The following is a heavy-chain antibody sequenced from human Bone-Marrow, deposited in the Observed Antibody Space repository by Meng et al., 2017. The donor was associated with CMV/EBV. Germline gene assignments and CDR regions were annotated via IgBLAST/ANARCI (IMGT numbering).Heavy chain of an antibody. CDR2: INSDGSST. J-gene: IGHJ3*02. CDR1: GFTVSSNY. CDR3: ARDDFDI. Sequence: GGSLRLSCAASGFTVSSNYMSWVRQAPGKGLVWVSRINSDGSSTTYADSVKGRFTISRDNAKKMLYLQMNSLRVEDTAVYYCARDDFDIWGQGIMVTVSS. V-gene: IGHV3-74*03.